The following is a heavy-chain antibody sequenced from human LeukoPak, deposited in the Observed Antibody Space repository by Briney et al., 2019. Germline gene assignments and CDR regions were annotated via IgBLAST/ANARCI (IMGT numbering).Heavy chain of an antibody. J-gene: IGHJ5*02. D-gene: IGHD6-13*01. V-gene: IGHV4-39*01. Sequence: SETLSLTCTVSGGSINSSTYYWAWIRQPPGKSLEWIGSIYDSGDTYYSPSLKSRVTISVDTSKNQFSLKLSSVTAADTALYYCARPQGIATWFDPWGQGALVTVSS. CDR3: ARPQGIATWFDP. CDR1: GGSINSSTYY. CDR2: IYDSGDT.